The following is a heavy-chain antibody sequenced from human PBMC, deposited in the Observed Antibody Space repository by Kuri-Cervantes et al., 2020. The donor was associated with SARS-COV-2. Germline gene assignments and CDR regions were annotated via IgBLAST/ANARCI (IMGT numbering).Heavy chain of an antibody. J-gene: IGHJ4*02. CDR2: IYHSRST. D-gene: IGHD2-2*01. V-gene: IGHV4-30-2*01. Sequence: LRLSCTVSGGSISSGGYYWSWIRQPPGKGLEWIGYIYHSRSTYYNPSLKSRVAISVDRSKNQFSLKLSSVTAADTAVYYCARARYCSSTSCSPSLDYWGQGTLVTVSS. CDR1: GGSISSGGYY. CDR3: ARARYCSSTSCSPSLDY.